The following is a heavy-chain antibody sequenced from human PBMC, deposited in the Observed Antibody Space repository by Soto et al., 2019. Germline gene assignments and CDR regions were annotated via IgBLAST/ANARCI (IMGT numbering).Heavy chain of an antibody. J-gene: IGHJ4*02. CDR3: ARSIRRYDYVWGSYRYTGNIDY. CDR2: IYYSGST. Sequence: SETLSLTCTVSGGSISSSSYYWGWIRQPPGKGLEWIGSIYYSGSTYYNPSLKSRVTISVDTSKNQFSLKLSSVTAADTAVYYCARSIRRYDYVWGSYRYTGNIDYWGQGTLVTSPQ. CDR1: GGSISSSSYY. D-gene: IGHD3-16*02. V-gene: IGHV4-39*01.